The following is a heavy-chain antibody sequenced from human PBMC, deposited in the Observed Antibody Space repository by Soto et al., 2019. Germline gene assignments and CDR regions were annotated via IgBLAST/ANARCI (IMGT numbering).Heavy chain of an antibody. J-gene: IGHJ3*02. V-gene: IGHV4-4*07. Sequence: SETLSLTCTVSGGSISSYYWSWIRQPAGKGLEWIGRIYTSGSTNYNPSLKSRVTMSVDTSKNQFSLKLSSVTAADTAVYYCARDWADPSYDYGEYGSAFDIWGQGTMVTVSS. CDR1: GGSISSYY. CDR3: ARDWADPSYDYGEYGSAFDI. CDR2: IYTSGST. D-gene: IGHD4-17*01.